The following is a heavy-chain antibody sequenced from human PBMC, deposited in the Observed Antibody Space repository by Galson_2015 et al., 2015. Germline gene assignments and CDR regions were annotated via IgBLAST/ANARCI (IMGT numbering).Heavy chain of an antibody. CDR1: GFTFSSYG. J-gene: IGHJ6*02. D-gene: IGHD6-19*01. V-gene: IGHV3-33*01. Sequence: SLRLSCAASGFTFSSYGMHWVRQAPGKGLEWVAVIWYDGGNKYYADSVKGRFTISRDNSKNTLYLQMNSLRAEDTAVYYCARDSETSGSSRGSYFYYVMDVWGQGTTVTVSS. CDR3: ARDSETSGSSRGSYFYYVMDV. CDR2: IWYDGGNK.